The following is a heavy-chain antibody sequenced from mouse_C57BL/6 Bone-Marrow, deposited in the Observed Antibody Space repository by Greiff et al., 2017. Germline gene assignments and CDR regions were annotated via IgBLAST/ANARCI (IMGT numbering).Heavy chain of an antibody. CDR1: GYTFTSYD. J-gene: IGHJ4*01. CDR2: IYPRDGST. CDR3: ARAGTGYAMDY. Sequence: QVQLQQSGPELVKPGASVKLSCKASGYTFTSYDINWVKQRPGQGLEWIGWIYPRDGSTKYNEKFKGKATLTVDTPSSTAYMELHSLTSEDSAVYFCARAGTGYAMDYWGQGTSVTVSS. V-gene: IGHV1-85*01. D-gene: IGHD3-3*01.